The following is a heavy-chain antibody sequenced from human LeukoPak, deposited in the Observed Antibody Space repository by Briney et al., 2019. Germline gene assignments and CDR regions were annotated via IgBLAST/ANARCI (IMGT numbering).Heavy chain of an antibody. CDR3: ARRKSGED. V-gene: IGHV1-69*13. CDR2: IIPIFGTA. Sequence: SVKVSRKASGGTFSSYSISWVRQAPGQGLEWMGGIIPIFGTANYAQKFQGRVTITADESTSTAYMELSSLRSEDTAVYYCARRKSGEDWGQGTLVTVSS. CDR1: GGTFSSYS. J-gene: IGHJ4*02. D-gene: IGHD1-26*01.